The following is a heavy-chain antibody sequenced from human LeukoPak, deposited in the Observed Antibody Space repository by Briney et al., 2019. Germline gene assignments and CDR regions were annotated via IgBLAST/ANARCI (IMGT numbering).Heavy chain of an antibody. CDR2: IYTSGST. CDR3: ARDPNKISSAFDI. J-gene: IGHJ3*02. D-gene: IGHD2/OR15-2a*01. V-gene: IGHV4-61*02. CDR1: GGSISSGSYY. Sequence: PSQTLSLTCTVSGGSISSGSYYWSWIRQPAGKGLEWIGRIYTSGSTNYNPSLKSRVTISVDTSKNQFSLKLSSVTAADTAVYYCARDPNKISSAFDIWGQGTMVTVSS.